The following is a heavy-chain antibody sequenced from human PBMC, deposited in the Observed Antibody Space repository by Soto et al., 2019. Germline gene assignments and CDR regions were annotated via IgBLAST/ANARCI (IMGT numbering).Heavy chain of an antibody. CDR2: ISYDGSNK. CDR1: GFTFSSYA. V-gene: IGHV3-30-3*01. Sequence: GGSLRLSCAASGFTFSSYAMHWVRQAPGKGLEWVAVISYDGSNKYYADSVKGRFTISRDNSKNTLYLQMNSLRAEDTAVYYCARENEERWLHSDAFDIWGQGTMVTVSS. J-gene: IGHJ3*02. D-gene: IGHD5-12*01. CDR3: ARENEERWLHSDAFDI.